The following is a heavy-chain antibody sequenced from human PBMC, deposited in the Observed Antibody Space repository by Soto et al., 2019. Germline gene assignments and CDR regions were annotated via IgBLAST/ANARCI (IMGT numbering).Heavy chain of an antibody. CDR3: ARGEWLLFDY. CDR2: ISSSGSTI. J-gene: IGHJ4*02. D-gene: IGHD3-3*01. Sequence: EVQLVESVGGLVQPGGSLRLSCAASGFTFSSYEMNWVRQAPGKGLEWVSYISSSGSTIYYADSVKGRFTISRDNAKNSLYLQMNSLRAEDTAVYYCARGEWLLFDYWGQGTLVTVSS. V-gene: IGHV3-48*03. CDR1: GFTFSSYE.